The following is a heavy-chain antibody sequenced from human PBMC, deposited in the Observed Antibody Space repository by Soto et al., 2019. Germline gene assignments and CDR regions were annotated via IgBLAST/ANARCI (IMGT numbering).Heavy chain of an antibody. CDR3: ARLRASSWYLGGYLDY. D-gene: IGHD6-13*01. J-gene: IGHJ4*02. V-gene: IGHV3-11*06. Sequence: GGSLRLSCAASGFTFSDYYMTWIRQAPGKGLEWVSYIVSGSDYTNYADSVKGRFTISRDNAKDSLFLEMSSLRVDDTAVYYCARLRASSWYLGGYLDYWGLGTLVTVSS. CDR2: IVSGSDYT. CDR1: GFTFSDYY.